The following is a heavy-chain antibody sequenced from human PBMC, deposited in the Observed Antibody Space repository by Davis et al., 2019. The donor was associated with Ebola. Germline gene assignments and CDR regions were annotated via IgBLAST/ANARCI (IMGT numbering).Heavy chain of an antibody. V-gene: IGHV4-59*12. J-gene: IGHJ5*02. D-gene: IGHD3-10*01. CDR1: GGSISSYY. Sequence: SETLSLTCTVSGGSISSYYWSWIRQPPGKGLEWIGYIYYSGSTNYNPSLKSRVTISVDTSKNQFSLKLSSVTAADTAVYYCARGRGNRFDPWGQGTLVTVSS. CDR2: IYYSGST. CDR3: ARGRGNRFDP.